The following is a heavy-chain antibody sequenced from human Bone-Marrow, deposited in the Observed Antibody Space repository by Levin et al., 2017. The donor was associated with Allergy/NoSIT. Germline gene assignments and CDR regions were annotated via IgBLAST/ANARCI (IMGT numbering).Heavy chain of an antibody. Sequence: KAGGSLRLSCAGSGFIFSDFYMSWLRQSPGKGLEWVAYISKDSYGPSYADSVRGRFAISRDNSKNSLFLHMNSLTADDTAVYFCARDGGIIDYWGQGTLVTVST. J-gene: IGHJ4*02. D-gene: IGHD3-16*01. V-gene: IGHV3-11*01. CDR1: GFIFSDFY. CDR3: ARDGGIIDY. CDR2: ISKDSYGP.